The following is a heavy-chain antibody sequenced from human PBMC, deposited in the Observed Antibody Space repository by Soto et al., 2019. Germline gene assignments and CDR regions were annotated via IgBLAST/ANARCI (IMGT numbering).Heavy chain of an antibody. CDR1: GFAFSRYS. CDR2: IGTADI. V-gene: IGHV3-23*01. D-gene: IGHD2-8*01. CDR3: AKDHFTGNGVLDDFDI. Sequence: VSLRLSCAATGFAFSRYSMSWVRQAPGKGLEWVSFIGTADIYYADSVKGRFTISRDNSKNMVFLQMNSLRADDTAVYYCAKDHFTGNGVLDDFDIWGQGTMVTVSS. J-gene: IGHJ3*02.